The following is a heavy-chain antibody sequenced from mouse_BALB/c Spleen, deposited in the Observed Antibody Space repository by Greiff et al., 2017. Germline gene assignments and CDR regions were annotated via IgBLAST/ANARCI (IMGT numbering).Heavy chain of an antibody. CDR3: ARGGYYGSSYVGY. CDR2: IYPYNGGT. V-gene: IGHV1S29*02. D-gene: IGHD1-1*01. CDR1: GYTFTDYN. Sequence: EVQLQQSGPELVKPGASVKISCKASGYTFTDYNMHWVKQSHGKSLEWIGYIYPYNGGTGYNQKFKSKATLTVDNSSSTAYMELRSLTSEDSAVYYCARGGYYGSSYVGYWGQGTTLTVSS. J-gene: IGHJ2*01.